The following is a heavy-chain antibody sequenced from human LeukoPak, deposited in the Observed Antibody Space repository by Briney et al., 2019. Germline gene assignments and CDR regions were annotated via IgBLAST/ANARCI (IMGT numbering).Heavy chain of an antibody. J-gene: IGHJ4*02. V-gene: IGHV3-23*01. CDR3: AKDAVAPGSGGDYFDY. Sequence: GGSLRLSCAASGFTFSSNAMSWVRQAPGKGLEWVSVITGNGGSTYYAGSVKGRFTISRDNSKNTLSLQMNSLRAEDTAVYYCAKDAVAPGSGGDYFDYWGQGTLVTVSS. D-gene: IGHD3-10*01. CDR2: ITGNGGST. CDR1: GFTFSSNA.